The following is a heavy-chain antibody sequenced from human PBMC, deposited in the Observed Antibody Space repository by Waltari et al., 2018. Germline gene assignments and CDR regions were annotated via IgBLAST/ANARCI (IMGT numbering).Heavy chain of an antibody. CDR3: ARSGECSGGSCYYYYYYGMDV. CDR2: IYSGGST. J-gene: IGHJ6*02. V-gene: IGHV3-53*01. CDR1: GFTVSSNY. D-gene: IGHD2-15*01. Sequence: EVQLVESGGGLIQPGGSLRLSCAASGFTVSSNYMSWVRQAPGKGLEWVSVIYSGGSTYYADSVKCRFTISRDNSKNTLYLQMNSRRAEDTAVYYCARSGECSGGSCYYYYYYGMDVWGQGTTVTVSS.